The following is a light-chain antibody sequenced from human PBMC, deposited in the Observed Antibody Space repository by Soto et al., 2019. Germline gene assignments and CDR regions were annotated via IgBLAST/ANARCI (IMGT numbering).Light chain of an antibody. J-gene: IGLJ3*02. CDR2: AVS. V-gene: IGLV2-14*01. CDR1: SSDVGAYNY. CDR3: SSYTTTPTKTWV. Sequence: QSALTQPASVSGSPGQSITISCTGTSSDVGAYNYVSWYQQYPGKAPKLMIYAVSNRPSGVSNRFSGSKSGNTASLTISGLQDEDDADYYCSSYTTTPTKTWVFGGGTKLTVL.